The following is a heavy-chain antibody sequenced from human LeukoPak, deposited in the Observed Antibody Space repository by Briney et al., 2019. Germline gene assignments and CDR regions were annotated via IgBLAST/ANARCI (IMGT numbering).Heavy chain of an antibody. CDR1: GFTITTNY. J-gene: IGHJ5*02. CDR2: INHNGRT. V-gene: IGHV4-34*01. D-gene: IGHD2-15*01. Sequence: GSLRLSCAASGFTITTNYMNWIRQPPGKGLEGSGEINHNGRTNYKPSLKSGVIMSVETSKNQFSLKLRSVTASDTAVYYCARPLGYCSYSRCPQSWFDPWGQGTLVTVSS. CDR3: ARPLGYCSYSRCPQSWFDP.